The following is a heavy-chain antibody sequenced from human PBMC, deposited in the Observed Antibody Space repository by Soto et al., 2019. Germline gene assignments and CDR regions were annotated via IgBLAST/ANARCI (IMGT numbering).Heavy chain of an antibody. V-gene: IGHV1-3*01. CDR2: IAPGNGNT. Sequence: GASVKVSCKASGYTFTDSAIHWVRQAPGQSLELLGWIAPGNGNTRYSQKFHGRVTITRDTSATTAYMELSSLRSEVTAVYYCAKGSRMWTPDFWGQGTLVTVSS. D-gene: IGHD2-21*01. J-gene: IGHJ4*02. CDR3: AKGSRMWTPDF. CDR1: GYTFTDSA.